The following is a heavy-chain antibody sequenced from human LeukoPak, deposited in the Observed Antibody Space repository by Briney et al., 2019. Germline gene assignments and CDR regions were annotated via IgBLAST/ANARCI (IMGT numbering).Heavy chain of an antibody. D-gene: IGHD6-19*01. J-gene: IGHJ6*03. CDR1: GGSISSYY. V-gene: IGHV4-4*07. CDR2: IYTSGST. CDR3: ARDPSSGWSNYYYYYMDV. Sequence: PSETLSLTCTVSGGSISSYYWSWIRRPAGKGLEWIGRIYTSGSTNYNPSLKSRVTISVDKSKNQFSLKLSSVTAADTAVYYCARDPSSGWSNYYYYYMDVWGKGTTVTVSS.